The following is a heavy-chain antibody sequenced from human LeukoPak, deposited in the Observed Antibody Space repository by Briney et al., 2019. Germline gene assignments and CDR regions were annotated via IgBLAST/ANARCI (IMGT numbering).Heavy chain of an antibody. D-gene: IGHD1-26*01. J-gene: IGHJ4*02. Sequence: SETLSLTCTVSGASVGSAGYHWSWIRQPPGGGLEWIGYIYYISNTNYNPSLKSRVTMPVDPSKNQFSLKLNSVTAADTAVYYCARTQSQSGSYRYYFGYWGQGTLVTVSS. CDR2: IYYISNT. V-gene: IGHV4-61*08. CDR3: ARTQSQSGSYRYYFGY. CDR1: GASVGSAGYH.